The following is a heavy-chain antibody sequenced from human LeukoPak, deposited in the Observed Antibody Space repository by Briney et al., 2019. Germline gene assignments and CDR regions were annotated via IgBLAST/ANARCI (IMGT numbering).Heavy chain of an antibody. J-gene: IGHJ6*02. CDR2: ITNGGSTI. CDR3: ARSIGLTGGGVDV. Sequence: PGGSLRLSCAASGFTFSDYNMNWFRQAPGKGLEGVSYITNGGSTIHHADSVKGRFTISRDNAKKTLYLQMNSLRAEDTAVYYCARSIGLTGGGVDVWGQGTTVTVSS. V-gene: IGHV3-11*01. CDR1: GFTFSDYN. D-gene: IGHD3-9*01.